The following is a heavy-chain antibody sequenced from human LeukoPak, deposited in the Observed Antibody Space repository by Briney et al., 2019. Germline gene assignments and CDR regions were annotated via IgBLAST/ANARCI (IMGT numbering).Heavy chain of an antibody. CDR3: ARDRPHSGYDFDY. V-gene: IGHV3-48*01. Sequence: GGSLRLSCAASGFSFSTYSMNWVRQAPGKGLEWLSYITDSSSSIFYAESVKGRFTISRDNAKNSLYLHMNSLRAEDTAVYYCARDRPHSGYDFDYWGQGTLVTVSS. D-gene: IGHD5-12*01. CDR2: ITDSSSSI. J-gene: IGHJ4*02. CDR1: GFSFSTYS.